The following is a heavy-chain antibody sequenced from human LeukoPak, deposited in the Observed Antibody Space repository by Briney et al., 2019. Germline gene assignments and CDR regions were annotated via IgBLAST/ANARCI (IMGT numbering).Heavy chain of an antibody. J-gene: IGHJ5*02. V-gene: IGHV4-39*07. CDR2: IYYSGST. Sequence: SETLSLTCTVSGGSISSSSYYWGWIRQPPGKGLEWIGSIYYSGSTYYNPSLKSRVTISVDTSKNQFSLKLSSVTAADTAVYYCAREKGRVVVVPAARRVRWFDPWGQGTLVTVSS. D-gene: IGHD2-2*01. CDR1: GGSISSSSYY. CDR3: AREKGRVVVVPAARRVRWFDP.